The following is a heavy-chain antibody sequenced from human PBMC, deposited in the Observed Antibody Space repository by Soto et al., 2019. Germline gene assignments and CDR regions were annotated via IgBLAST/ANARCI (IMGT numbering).Heavy chain of an antibody. CDR2: IVVGSGNT. CDR1: GFTFTSSA. CDR3: AEERGNEQLGALYGQDV. Sequence: SVKVSCKASGFTFTSSAVQWVRQARGQRLEWIGWIVVGSGNTNYAQKFQERVTITRDMSTSTAYMELSSLRSEDTAVYYCAEERGNEQLGALYGQDVWGQGTTVTVS. V-gene: IGHV1-58*01. D-gene: IGHD6-6*01. J-gene: IGHJ6*02.